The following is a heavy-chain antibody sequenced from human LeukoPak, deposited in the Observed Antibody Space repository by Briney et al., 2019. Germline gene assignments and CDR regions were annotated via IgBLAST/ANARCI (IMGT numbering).Heavy chain of an antibody. D-gene: IGHD6-13*01. V-gene: IGHV1-18*01. CDR1: GYTFTSYG. Sequence: GASVKVSCKASGYTFTSYGISWVRQAPGQGPEWMGWISAYNGNTNFAQKLQGRVTMTTDTSTSTAYMELRSLRSDDTAVYYCARLVPSSSSWYPDYWGQGTLVTVSS. J-gene: IGHJ4*02. CDR2: ISAYNGNT. CDR3: ARLVPSSSSWYPDY.